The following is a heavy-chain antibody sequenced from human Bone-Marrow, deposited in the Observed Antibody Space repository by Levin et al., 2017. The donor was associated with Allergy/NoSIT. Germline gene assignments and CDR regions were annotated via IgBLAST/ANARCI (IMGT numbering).Heavy chain of an antibody. Sequence: GGSLRLSCVASGFTVNNNDMTWVRQATGKGLEWVSSIRANDGGTVYADSVKGRFTISRDNTKNTVYLQMNSLREEDTAVYFCAKNYGDVAWAFQYWGQGTLVTVSS. CDR1: GFTVNNND. CDR3: AKNYGDVAWAFQY. V-gene: IGHV3-23*01. D-gene: IGHD3-16*01. J-gene: IGHJ4*02. CDR2: IRANDGGT.